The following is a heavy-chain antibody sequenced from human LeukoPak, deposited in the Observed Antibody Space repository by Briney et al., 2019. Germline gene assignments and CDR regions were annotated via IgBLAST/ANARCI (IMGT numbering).Heavy chain of an antibody. Sequence: KSSETLSLTCTVAGGSISSSSYYWGWLRQPPGKGLARIGSIYYSGSTYYNPSLKSRFTISVDTSKNEFSLKLSSVTAADTAVYYCERDGSGYDLSPFDPWGQGTLVTVSS. J-gene: IGHJ5*02. CDR3: ERDGSGYDLSPFDP. V-gene: IGHV4-39*07. CDR1: GGSISSSSYY. CDR2: IYYSGST. D-gene: IGHD5-12*01.